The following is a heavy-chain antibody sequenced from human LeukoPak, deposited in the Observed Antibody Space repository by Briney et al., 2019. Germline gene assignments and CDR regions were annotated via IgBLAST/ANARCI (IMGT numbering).Heavy chain of an antibody. V-gene: IGHV3-23*01. CDR1: GFTLSNYP. CDR3: AKAGVISGWDY. Sequence: GGSLRLSCAASGFTLSNYPMGWVRQAPVKGLEWLSATGEEKSGSWTKSADSVKGRFTISRDNSENTLYLQMDSLTVEDTAVYYCAKAGVISGWDYWGQGVQVTVSS. CDR2: TGEEKSGSWT. J-gene: IGHJ4*02. D-gene: IGHD3-3*02.